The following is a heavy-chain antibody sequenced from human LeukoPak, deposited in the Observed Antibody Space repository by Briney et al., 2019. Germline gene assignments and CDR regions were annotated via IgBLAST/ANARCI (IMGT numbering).Heavy chain of an antibody. CDR3: ARGWHYYDSSGSRHQFDY. Sequence: PSETLSLTCTVSGGSISSYYWSWIRQPPGKGLEWIGYIYYSGSTNYNPSLKSRVTISVDTSKNQFSLKLSSVTAADTAVYYCARGWHYYDSSGSRHQFDYWGQGTLVTVSS. CDR2: IYYSGST. V-gene: IGHV4-59*01. D-gene: IGHD3-22*01. CDR1: GGSISSYY. J-gene: IGHJ4*02.